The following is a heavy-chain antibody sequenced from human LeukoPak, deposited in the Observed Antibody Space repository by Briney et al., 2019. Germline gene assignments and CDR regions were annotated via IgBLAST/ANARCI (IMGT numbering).Heavy chain of an antibody. Sequence: SETLSLACAVYGGSFSGYYWSWIRQPPGKGLEWIGEINHSGSTNYNPSLKSRVTISIDTSKNQFSLRLSSVTAADTAVYYCARGRNWNYESHFDYWGQGTLVTVSS. J-gene: IGHJ4*02. V-gene: IGHV4-34*01. CDR2: INHSGST. CDR3: ARGRNWNYESHFDY. D-gene: IGHD1-7*01. CDR1: GGSFSGYY.